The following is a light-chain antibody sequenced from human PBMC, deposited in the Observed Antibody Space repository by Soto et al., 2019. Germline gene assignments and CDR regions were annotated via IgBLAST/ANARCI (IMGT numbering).Light chain of an antibody. CDR2: RAS. V-gene: IGKV3-20*01. J-gene: IGKJ3*01. CDR1: QSVSDNH. Sequence: TLSCRASQSVSDNHLAWYQQKPGQAPRLLIYRASRRATDIPDRFSGSGSGTEFSLTISRLEPEDFAVYYCQQYGSSPRFTFGPGTRWIS. CDR3: QQYGSSPRFT.